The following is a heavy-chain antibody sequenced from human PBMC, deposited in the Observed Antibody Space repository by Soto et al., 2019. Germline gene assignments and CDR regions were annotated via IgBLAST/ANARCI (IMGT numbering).Heavy chain of an antibody. D-gene: IGHD6-19*01. CDR2: IYPADSDT. J-gene: IGHJ6*03. V-gene: IGHV5-51*03. CDR1: GYSFIDYR. CDR3: ARHSLGGIAVPGTPSFYSHYLDV. Sequence: EVQLVQSGPEVKKPGESLRISCRTPGYSFIDYRIGWVRQMPGKGLEWMGMIYPADSDTKYSPSFEGQVTISVDKSITTADLEWGSLRATDTAMYYCARHSLGGIAVPGTPSFYSHYLDVWGTGTTVTVSS.